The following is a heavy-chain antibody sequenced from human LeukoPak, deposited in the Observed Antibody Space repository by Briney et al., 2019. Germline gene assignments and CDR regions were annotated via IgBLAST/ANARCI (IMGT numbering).Heavy chain of an antibody. Sequence: GSLRLSCAASGFTFSSYSMNWVRQAPGKGLEWVSSISSSSSYIYYADSVKGRFTISRDNAKNSLYLQMNSLRAEDTAVYYCARFTPTAMVTADYSGRGTLVTVSS. D-gene: IGHD5-18*01. CDR2: ISSSSSYI. V-gene: IGHV3-21*01. J-gene: IGHJ4*02. CDR1: GFTFSSYS. CDR3: ARFTPTAMVTADY.